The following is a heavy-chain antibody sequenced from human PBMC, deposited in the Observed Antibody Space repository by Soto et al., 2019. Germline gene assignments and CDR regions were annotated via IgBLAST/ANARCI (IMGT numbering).Heavy chain of an antibody. CDR1: GGTFSSSA. D-gene: IGHD4-4*01. J-gene: IGHJ6*02. CDR2: IIPLFRTP. V-gene: IGHV1-69*12. Sequence: QVQLVQSGAEMKEPGSSVKVSCKTSGGTFSSSAISWLRQAPGQGLEWMGGIIPLFRTPDYAQKFQGRVTMAADESTSTAYMELSSLRSEDTAVYYCARDNDRLQLGGNYYYILDVWGQGTTTTVSS. CDR3: ARDNDRLQLGGNYYYILDV.